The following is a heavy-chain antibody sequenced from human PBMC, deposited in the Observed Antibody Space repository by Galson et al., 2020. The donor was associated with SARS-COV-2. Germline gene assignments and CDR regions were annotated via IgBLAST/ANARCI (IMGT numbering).Heavy chain of an antibody. Sequence: SLKISCEASGFSFDDYGMHWVRQAPGKGLEWVSGISWNNSSRGYADSVKGRFTISRDNAKSSLFLQMNSLRAEDTALYYCTKARYSSGWNEYDAFDIWGQGTMVTVSS. CDR2: ISWNNSSR. CDR3: TKARYSSGWNEYDAFDI. J-gene: IGHJ3*02. V-gene: IGHV3-9*01. D-gene: IGHD6-19*01. CDR1: GFSFDDYG.